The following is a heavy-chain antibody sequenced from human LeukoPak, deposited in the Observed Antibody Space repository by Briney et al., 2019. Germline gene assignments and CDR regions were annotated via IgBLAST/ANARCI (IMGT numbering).Heavy chain of an antibody. CDR1: GGSISSRNW. CDR3: AREADGGKGPNLDY. V-gene: IGHV4-4*02. CDR2: IYHSGST. J-gene: IGHJ4*02. Sequence: SETLSLTCAVSGGSISSRNWWHWVRQPPGKGLEWIGEIYHSGSTNYNPSLKSRVTISVDESKNQFSPKLSSVTAADTAVYYCAREADGGKGPNLDYWGQGTLVTVSS. D-gene: IGHD4-23*01.